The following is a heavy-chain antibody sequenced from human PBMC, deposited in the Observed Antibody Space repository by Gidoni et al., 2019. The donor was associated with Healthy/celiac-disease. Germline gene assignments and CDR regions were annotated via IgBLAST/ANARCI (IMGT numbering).Heavy chain of an antibody. D-gene: IGHD2-15*01. V-gene: IGHV3-23*01. CDR1: GFTFSSYA. CDR3: AKDTGYCSGGSCYVFDY. J-gene: IGHJ4*02. CDR2: ISGSGCRT. Sequence: EVQLLASGGGLVQPGGCMSLSCAASGFTFSSYAMSWVRQAPGKGLEWVSAISGSGCRTYYADSVKGRFTISRDNSKNTLYLQMNSLRAEDTAVYYCAKDTGYCSGGSCYVFDYWGQGTLVTVSS.